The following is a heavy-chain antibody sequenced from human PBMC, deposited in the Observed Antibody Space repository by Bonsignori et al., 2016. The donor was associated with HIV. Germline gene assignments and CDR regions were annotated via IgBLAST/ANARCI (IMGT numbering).Heavy chain of an antibody. Sequence: WIRQPPGKGLEWIGSIYYSGSTYYNPSLKSRVTISVDTSKNQFSLKLSSVTAADTAVYYCASSYYDSTPFEYFQHWGQGTLVTVSS. V-gene: IGHV4-39*07. CDR3: ASSYYDSTPFEYFQH. D-gene: IGHD3-3*01. J-gene: IGHJ1*01. CDR2: IYYSGST.